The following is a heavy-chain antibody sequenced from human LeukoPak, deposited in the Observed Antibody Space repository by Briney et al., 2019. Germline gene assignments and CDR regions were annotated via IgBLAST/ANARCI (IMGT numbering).Heavy chain of an antibody. CDR1: GDSVSSNSVA. CDR3: VRAHNWNFGY. V-gene: IGHV6-1*01. CDR2: TYYRSKWYN. D-gene: IGHD1-7*01. J-gene: IGHJ4*02. Sequence: SQTLSLTCVISGDSVSSNSVAWNWIRQSPSRGLEWLGRTYYRSKWYNDYATSVKSRITINPDTSKNQFSLQLNSVTPEDTAIYCCVRAHNWNFGYWGQGTLVTVSS.